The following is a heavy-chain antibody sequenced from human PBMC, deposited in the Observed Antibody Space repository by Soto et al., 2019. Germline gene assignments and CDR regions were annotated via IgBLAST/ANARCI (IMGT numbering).Heavy chain of an antibody. Sequence: GGSLRLSCAASGFTFSSYWMHWVRQAPGKGLVWVSRINSDGSSTSYADSVKGRFTISRDNAKNTLYLQMNSLRAEDTAVYYCARDRVSSLRRGYYYYGMDVWGQGTTVTVSS. V-gene: IGHV3-74*01. CDR3: ARDRVSSLRRGYYYYGMDV. J-gene: IGHJ6*02. CDR2: INSDGSST. D-gene: IGHD6-13*01. CDR1: GFTFSSYW.